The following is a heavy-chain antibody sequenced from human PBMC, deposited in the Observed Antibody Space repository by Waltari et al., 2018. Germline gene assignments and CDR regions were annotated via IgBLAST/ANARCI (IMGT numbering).Heavy chain of an antibody. D-gene: IGHD2-21*01. CDR2: INHTGST. V-gene: IGHV4-34*01. J-gene: IGHJ6*02. CDR3: AGGFSDCGGDCYYGMDV. Sequence: QVQLQQWGAGLLKPSETLSLTCAVYGGSFSGYYWSWIRQPPGKGLEWFGEINHTGSTNDNPSLKSRVTRSVDTSKNQFSLKLSSVTAADTAVYYCAGGFSDCGGDCYYGMDVWGQGTTVTVSS. CDR1: GGSFSGYY.